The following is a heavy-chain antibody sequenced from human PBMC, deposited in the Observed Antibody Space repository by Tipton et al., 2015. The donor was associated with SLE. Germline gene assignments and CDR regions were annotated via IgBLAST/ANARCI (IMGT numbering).Heavy chain of an antibody. CDR3: ARPVTIFGGGRTGYFDL. V-gene: IGHV4-34*01. CDR2: INHSGST. D-gene: IGHD3-3*01. Sequence: TLSLTCAVSGGSFRGYYWSWIRQPPGKGLEWIGEINHSGSTNYNPSLKSRVTISVDTSKNQFSLKLSSVTAADTAIYYCARPVTIFGGGRTGYFDLWGRGTLVSVSS. CDR1: GGSFRGYY. J-gene: IGHJ2*01.